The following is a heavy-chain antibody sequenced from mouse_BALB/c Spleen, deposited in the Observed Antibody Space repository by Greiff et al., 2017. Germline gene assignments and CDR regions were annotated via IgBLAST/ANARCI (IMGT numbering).Heavy chain of an antibody. V-gene: IGHV5-12-1*01. Sequence: EVQGVESGGGLVKPGGSLKLSCAASGFAFSSYDMSWVRQTPEKRLEWVAYISSGGGSTYYPDSVKGRFTISRDNAKNNLYLQMSSLKSEDTAMYYCARAYYYGSSYDYAMDYWGQGTSVTVSS. CDR2: ISSGGGST. CDR3: ARAYYYGSSYDYAMDY. CDR1: GFAFSSYD. D-gene: IGHD1-1*01. J-gene: IGHJ4*01.